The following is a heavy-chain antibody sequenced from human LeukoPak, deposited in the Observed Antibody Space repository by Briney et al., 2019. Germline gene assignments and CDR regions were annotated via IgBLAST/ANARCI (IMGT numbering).Heavy chain of an antibody. J-gene: IGHJ3*02. Sequence: SETLSLTCAVYGGSLSGYYWSWIRQPPGKGLEWIGEINHRGSTNYNPSLKSRVTISVDTSKTQFSLKLSSVPAADTAVYYCATYHSIWGAFDIWGQGTMVTVSS. CDR1: GGSLSGYY. CDR2: INHRGST. CDR3: ATYHSIWGAFDI. V-gene: IGHV4-34*01. D-gene: IGHD7-27*01.